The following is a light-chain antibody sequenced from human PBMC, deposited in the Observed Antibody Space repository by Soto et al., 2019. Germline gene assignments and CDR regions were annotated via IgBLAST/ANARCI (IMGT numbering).Light chain of an antibody. CDR1: SSDVGGYNY. J-gene: IGLJ2*01. CDR2: DVN. Sequence: QSVLTQPRSVSGSPGQSVTISCTGTSSDVGGYNYVSWYQQHPGNAPKVMIYDVNKRPSGVADRFSGSKSGNTASLTISGLQAEDEADYYCCSFTGTYTVVFGGGTKLTVL. V-gene: IGLV2-11*01. CDR3: CSFTGTYTVV.